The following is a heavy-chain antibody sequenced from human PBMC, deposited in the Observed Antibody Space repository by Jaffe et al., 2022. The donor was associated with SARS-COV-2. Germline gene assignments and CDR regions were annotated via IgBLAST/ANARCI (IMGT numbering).Heavy chain of an antibody. J-gene: IGHJ4*02. D-gene: IGHD1-26*01. V-gene: IGHV3-7*01. CDR2: IKQDGSEK. CDR1: GFTFSSYW. CDR3: ARDLISVGAPLGY. Sequence: EVQLVESGGGLVQPGGSLRLSCAASGFTFSSYWMSWVRQAPGKGLEWVANIKQDGSEKYYVDSVKGRFTISRDNAKNSLYLQMNSLRAEDTAVYYCARDLISVGAPLGYWGQGTLVTVSS.